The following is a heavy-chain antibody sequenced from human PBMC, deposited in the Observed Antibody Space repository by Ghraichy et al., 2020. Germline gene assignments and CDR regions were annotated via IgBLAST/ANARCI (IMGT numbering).Heavy chain of an antibody. Sequence: GESLNISCAGSGFTFSCCTLNWVRLSPRKGLELVSSISPEGTSTWHADSVRGRFTISRDNAKNSMYLQMNSLRVEDTAVYYCARDVGEAGYSNVWGQGALVTVSS. CDR1: GFTFSCCT. CDR3: ARDVGEAGYSNV. D-gene: IGHD4-11*01. CDR2: ISPEGTST. V-gene: IGHV3-21*06. J-gene: IGHJ4*02.